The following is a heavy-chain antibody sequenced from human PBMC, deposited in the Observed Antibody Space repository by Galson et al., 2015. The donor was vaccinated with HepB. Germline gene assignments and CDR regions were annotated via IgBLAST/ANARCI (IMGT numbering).Heavy chain of an antibody. Sequence: SETLSLTCAVSGGSISSSNWWSWVRQPPGKGLEWIGEIYHSGSTNYNPSLKSRVTISVDKSKNQFSLKLSSVTAADTAVYYCASRASFGGRYYQLAYWGQGTLVTVSS. J-gene: IGHJ4*02. V-gene: IGHV4-4*02. CDR2: IYHSGST. CDR3: ASRASFGGRYYQLAY. D-gene: IGHD1-26*01. CDR1: GGSISSSNW.